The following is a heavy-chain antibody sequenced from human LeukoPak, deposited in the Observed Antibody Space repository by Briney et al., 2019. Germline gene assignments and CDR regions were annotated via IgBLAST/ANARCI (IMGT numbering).Heavy chain of an antibody. CDR1: GFAFSSQA. CDR2: ISDSGSIT. J-gene: IGHJ4*02. V-gene: IGHV3-23*01. CDR3: ARQRYSSGWYGDY. D-gene: IGHD6-19*01. Sequence: PGGSLRLSCAASGFAFSSQAMGWVRQAPGKGLEWVSVISDSGSITYYADSVKGRFTISRDNAKNSLYLQMNSLRAEDTAVYYCARQRYSSGWYGDYWGQGTLVTVSS.